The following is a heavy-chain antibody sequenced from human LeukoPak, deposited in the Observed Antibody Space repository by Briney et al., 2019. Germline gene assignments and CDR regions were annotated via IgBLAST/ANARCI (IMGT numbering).Heavy chain of an antibody. CDR2: IYTSGGT. CDR3: ARLTMVRGVGNWFDP. Sequence: AETLSLTCTVSGGSISSYYWSWIRQPAGKGLEWIGRIYTSGGTNYNPSLKSRVTMSVDTSKNQFSLKLSSVTAADTAVYYCARLTMVRGVGNWFDPWGQGTLVTVSS. CDR1: GGSISSYY. D-gene: IGHD3-10*01. V-gene: IGHV4-4*07. J-gene: IGHJ5*02.